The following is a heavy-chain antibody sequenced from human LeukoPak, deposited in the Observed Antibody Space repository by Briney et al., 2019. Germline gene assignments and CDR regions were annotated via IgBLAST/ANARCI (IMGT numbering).Heavy chain of an antibody. J-gene: IGHJ3*02. Sequence: SGTLCLTCAVSGGSLSSYYCSWIRQRPAMGREWIGYIYYSGGTNYNPSLKSRVTISVDTSKNQFSLKLSSVTAADTAVYYCARDTWGSLFDDALDIWGQGTLVTVSS. CDR3: ARDTWGSLFDDALDI. CDR1: GGSLSSYY. D-gene: IGHD1-26*01. V-gene: IGHV4-59*01. CDR2: IYYSGGT.